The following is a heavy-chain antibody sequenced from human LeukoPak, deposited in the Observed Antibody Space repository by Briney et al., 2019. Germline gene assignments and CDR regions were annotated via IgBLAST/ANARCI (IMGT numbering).Heavy chain of an antibody. CDR3: ARTGRYFDWLLQSDY. V-gene: IGHV4-59*01. J-gene: IGHJ4*02. D-gene: IGHD3-9*01. CDR1: GASISSFY. CDR2: IHFSGST. Sequence: PSETLSLTCTVSGASISSFYWSWIRQPPGKGLEWIGNIHFSGSTNYNPSLKSRLTMSVDTSKNQFSLELSSVTTADTAVYYCARTGRYFDWLLQSDYWGQGTLVTVSS.